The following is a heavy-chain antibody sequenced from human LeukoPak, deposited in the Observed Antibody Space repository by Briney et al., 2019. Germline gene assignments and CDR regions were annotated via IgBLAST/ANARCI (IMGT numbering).Heavy chain of an antibody. D-gene: IGHD6-19*01. CDR3: ARPIAVAFDAFDI. V-gene: IGHV5-51*01. CDR1: GYSFTSYW. J-gene: IGHJ3*02. CDR2: IYPGGSDT. Sequence: GESLKISCKGSGYSFTSYWIGWVRQMPGKGLEWMGIIYPGGSDTRYSPSFQGQVTISADKSISTAYLQWSSLKASDTAMYYCARPIAVAFDAFDIWGQGTMVTVSS.